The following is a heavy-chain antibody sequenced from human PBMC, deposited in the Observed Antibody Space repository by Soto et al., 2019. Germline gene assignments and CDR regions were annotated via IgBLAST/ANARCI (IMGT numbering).Heavy chain of an antibody. CDR2: IYYSGST. Sequence: QVQLQESGPGLVKPSQTLSLTCTVSGGSISSGGYYWSWIRQHPGKGLGWIGYIYYSGSTYYNPSLKSRVTISVDTSKNQFSLKLSSVTAADTAVYYCARDRCSGGSCYLQPWGQGTLVTVSS. D-gene: IGHD2-15*01. CDR1: GGSISSGGYY. V-gene: IGHV4-31*03. J-gene: IGHJ5*02. CDR3: ARDRCSGGSCYLQP.